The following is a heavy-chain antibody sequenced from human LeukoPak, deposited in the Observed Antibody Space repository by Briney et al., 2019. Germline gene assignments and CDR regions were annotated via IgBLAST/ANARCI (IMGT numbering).Heavy chain of an antibody. CDR1: GDSVSNTAAG. D-gene: IGHD3-10*01. Sequence: SHTLSLTCVISGDSVSNTAAGWSWIRQSPSRGLEWLGRIYYRPQYRTQWFDDYAVSVRSRISINPDTSKNQFSLQLNSVTPEDTAIYYCARGGLVRGTINSLIAFDVWGQGTMVTVSS. V-gene: IGHV6-1*01. CDR2: IYYRPQYRTQWFD. CDR3: ARGGLVRGTINSLIAFDV. J-gene: IGHJ3*01.